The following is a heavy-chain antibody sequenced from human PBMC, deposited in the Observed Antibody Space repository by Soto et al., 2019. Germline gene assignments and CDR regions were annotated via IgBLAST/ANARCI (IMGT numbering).Heavy chain of an antibody. CDR3: ARFDRGDYGMDV. CDR2: IYYSGST. CDR1: GCSISSGGYY. V-gene: IGHV4-31*03. D-gene: IGHD3-9*01. J-gene: IGHJ6*02. Sequence: PSETLSLTCTVSGCSISSGGYYWSWIRQHPGKGLEWVGYIYYSGSTYYNPSLKSRVTISVDTSKNQFSLKLSSVTAADTAVYYCARFDRGDYGMDVWGQGTTVTVSS.